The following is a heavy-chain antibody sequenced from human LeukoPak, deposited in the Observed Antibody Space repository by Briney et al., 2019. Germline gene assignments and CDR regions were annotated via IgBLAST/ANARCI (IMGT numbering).Heavy chain of an antibody. Sequence: AASVKVSCKASGYTFTSYDINWVRQATGQGLEWMGWMNPNSGNTGYAQKFQGRVTMTRNTSISTAYMELSSLRSEDTAVYYCARDRPPANWFDPWGQGTLVTVSS. CDR1: GYTFTSYD. J-gene: IGHJ5*02. CDR2: MNPNSGNT. CDR3: ARDRPPANWFDP. V-gene: IGHV1-8*01.